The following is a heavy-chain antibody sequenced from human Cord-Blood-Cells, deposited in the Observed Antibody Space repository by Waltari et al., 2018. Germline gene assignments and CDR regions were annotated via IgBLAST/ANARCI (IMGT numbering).Heavy chain of an antibody. CDR2: ISPTFGTA. V-gene: IGHV1-69*06. D-gene: IGHD5-12*01. Sequence: QVQLVQSGAEVKKPGSSVKVSCKASGGTFSSYAISWVRQAPGQGLEWMGGISPTFGTANYAQKFQGRVTITADKSTSTSYMGLSSLRSEDTAVYYCATTTSYGAIVATIYYYYGMDVWGQGTTVTVSS. J-gene: IGHJ6*02. CDR1: GGTFSSYA. CDR3: ATTTSYGAIVATIYYYYGMDV.